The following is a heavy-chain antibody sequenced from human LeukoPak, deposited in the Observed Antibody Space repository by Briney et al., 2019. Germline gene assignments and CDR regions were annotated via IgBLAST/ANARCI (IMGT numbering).Heavy chain of an antibody. Sequence: ASVKVSCKVSGYTLTELSMHWVRQAPGKGLEWMGGFDPEDGETIYAQKFQGRVTITTDESTSTAYMELSSLRSEDTAVYYCATKSPNYYDSSGYYDYWGQGTLVTVSS. D-gene: IGHD3-22*01. V-gene: IGHV1-24*01. CDR3: ATKSPNYYDSSGYYDY. CDR2: FDPEDGET. CDR1: GYTLTELS. J-gene: IGHJ4*02.